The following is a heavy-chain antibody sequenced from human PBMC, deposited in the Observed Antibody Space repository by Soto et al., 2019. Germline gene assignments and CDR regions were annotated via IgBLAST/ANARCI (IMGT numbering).Heavy chain of an antibody. D-gene: IGHD2-21*01. V-gene: IGHV2-5*02. Sequence: QITLRESGPTLVKPTQPLTLTCTFSGFSLTTSGVSVGWIRQPPGEALEWLALISWDDDKRYSPSLKSRLTVTKDTSKTQVVLTMTNMDPLDTATYYCAHSRGGEPLLDAFAMWGQGTLVTVSS. J-gene: IGHJ3*02. CDR1: GFSLTTSGVS. CDR2: ISWDDDK. CDR3: AHSRGGEPLLDAFAM.